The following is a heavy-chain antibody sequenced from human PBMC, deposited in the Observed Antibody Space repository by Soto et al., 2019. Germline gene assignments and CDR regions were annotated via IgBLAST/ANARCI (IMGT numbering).Heavy chain of an antibody. D-gene: IGHD3-22*01. CDR2: ISYDGSNK. V-gene: IGHV3-30*18. J-gene: IGHJ4*02. CDR3: AKDTYFHDSSGYYIFDY. CDR1: GFTFSSYG. Sequence: PGGSLRLSCAASGFTFSSYGMHWVRQAPGKGLEWVAVISYDGSNKYYADSVKGRFTISRDNSKNTLYLQMNSLRAEDTAVYYCAKDTYFHDSSGYYIFDYWGQGTLVTVSS.